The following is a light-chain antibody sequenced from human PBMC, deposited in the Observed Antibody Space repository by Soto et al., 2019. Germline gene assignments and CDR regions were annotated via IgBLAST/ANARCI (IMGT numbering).Light chain of an antibody. CDR2: GAS. Sequence: EIVMTQSPATLSVSPGEKATLSCRASQSVSSNLAWYQQKPGQAPRLLIYGASTRATGIPARFSGSGSGTEFTLTISSLQSEDFAVYYCHQYASEPLTFGGGTKLEI. V-gene: IGKV3-15*01. J-gene: IGKJ4*01. CDR1: QSVSSN. CDR3: HQYASEPLT.